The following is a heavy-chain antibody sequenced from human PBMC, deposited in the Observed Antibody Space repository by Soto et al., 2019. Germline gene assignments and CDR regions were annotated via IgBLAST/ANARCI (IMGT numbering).Heavy chain of an antibody. CDR2: ISPYSGNT. V-gene: IGHV1-18*04. Sequence: VASVKVSCKASGYTFTDYAISWVRQAPGQGFQWVGWISPYSGNTTSAENFFDRVTMTTDTSTKTAYLELRSLRSDDTAVYYCARDHGLAWAVRPANYYYAMDVWGQGTTVTVSS. J-gene: IGHJ6*02. D-gene: IGHD6-6*01. CDR1: GYTFTDYA. CDR3: ARDHGLAWAVRPANYYYAMDV.